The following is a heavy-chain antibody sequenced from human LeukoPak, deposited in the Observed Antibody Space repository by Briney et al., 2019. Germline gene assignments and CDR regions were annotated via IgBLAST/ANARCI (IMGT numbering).Heavy chain of an antibody. Sequence: GGSLRLSCAASGFTFSDYYMSWIRQAPGKGLEWVSYISSSGSTIYYADSVKGRFTISRDNAKNSLYLQMNSLRAEDTAVYYCASSQWELNWFDPWGQGTLVTVSS. V-gene: IGHV3-11*04. CDR2: ISSSGSTI. J-gene: IGHJ5*02. CDR1: GFTFSDYY. CDR3: ASSQWELNWFDP. D-gene: IGHD1-26*01.